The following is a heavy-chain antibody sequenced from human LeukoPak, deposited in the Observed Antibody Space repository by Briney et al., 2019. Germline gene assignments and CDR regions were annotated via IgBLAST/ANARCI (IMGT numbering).Heavy chain of an antibody. V-gene: IGHV1-69*04. CDR2: IFPILGIA. CDR1: GGTFSSYA. Sequence: SVKVSCKASGGTFSSYAISWVRQAPGQGLEWMGRIFPILGIANYAQKFQGRVTITADKSTSTAYMELSSLRSEDTAVYYCARVPMVRGTIHDYWGQGTLVTVSS. D-gene: IGHD3-10*01. CDR3: ARVPMVRGTIHDY. J-gene: IGHJ4*02.